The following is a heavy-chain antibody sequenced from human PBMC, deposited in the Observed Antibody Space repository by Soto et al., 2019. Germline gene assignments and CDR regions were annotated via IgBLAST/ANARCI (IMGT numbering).Heavy chain of an antibody. CDR2: IYPGDSDT. CDR3: ARHGKTMVSHRHYYYYGMHV. V-gene: IGHV5-51*01. CDR1: GYSFTSYW. J-gene: IGHJ6*02. D-gene: IGHD3-10*01. Sequence: PGESLKISCKGSGYSFTSYWIGWVRQMPGKGLEWMGIIYPGDSDTRYSPPFQGQVTISADKSISTAYLQWSSLKASDTAMYYCARHGKTMVSHRHYYYYGMHVCGPGTTVTV.